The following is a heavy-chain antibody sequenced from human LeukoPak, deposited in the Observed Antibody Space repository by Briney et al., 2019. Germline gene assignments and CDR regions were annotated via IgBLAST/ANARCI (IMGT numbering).Heavy chain of an antibody. Sequence: GGSLRLSCAASGFIISHYAIHWVRQAPGKGLEWVAVISYDGNHQYYTDSVKGRFTISRDNSNHTVHLQMDSLRGEDTAFYYCARSDYGGYYDMFDFWGQGTLVIVSS. V-gene: IGHV3-30*04. J-gene: IGHJ4*02. CDR3: ARSDYGGYYDMFDF. D-gene: IGHD4-23*01. CDR1: GFIISHYA. CDR2: ISYDGNHQ.